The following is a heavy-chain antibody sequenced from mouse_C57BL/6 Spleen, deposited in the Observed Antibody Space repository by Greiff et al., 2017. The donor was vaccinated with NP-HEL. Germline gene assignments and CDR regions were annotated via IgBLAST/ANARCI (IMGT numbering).Heavy chain of an antibody. CDR3: ALYYYGSPYAMDY. CDR1: GYTFTDYY. J-gene: IGHJ4*01. Sequence: EVQLQQSGPVLVKPGASVKMSCKASGYTFTDYYMNWVKQSHGKSLEWIGVINPYNGGTSYNQKFKSKATLNVDKSSSTAYMQLSSLTSEDSAVYYCALYYYGSPYAMDYWGQGTSVTVSS. V-gene: IGHV1-19*01. CDR2: INPYNGGT. D-gene: IGHD1-1*01.